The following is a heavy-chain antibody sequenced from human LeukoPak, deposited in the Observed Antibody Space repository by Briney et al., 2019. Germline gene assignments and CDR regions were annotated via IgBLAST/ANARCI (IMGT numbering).Heavy chain of an antibody. Sequence: SSETLSLTCTVSGGSISSGSYYWSWIRQPAGKGLEWIGRIYTSGSTNYNPSLKSRVTISVDTSKNQFSLKLSSVTAADTAVYYCARDGPGVVDYWGQGTLVTVSS. D-gene: IGHD2-15*01. CDR3: ARDGPGVVDY. CDR1: GGSISSGSYY. V-gene: IGHV4-61*02. J-gene: IGHJ4*02. CDR2: IYTSGST.